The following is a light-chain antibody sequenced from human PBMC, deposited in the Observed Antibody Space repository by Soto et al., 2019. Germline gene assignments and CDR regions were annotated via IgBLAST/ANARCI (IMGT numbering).Light chain of an antibody. Sequence: EIVLTQSPGTLSLSPGERATLSSRASRRFTTGSLAWYQQKAGQAPRLLIYDASSRATGIPDRFSGSGSGTDFTLTIVRLEPEDFAVYYCQQYGTSPRTFGQGTKVEFK. V-gene: IGKV3-20*01. CDR2: DAS. J-gene: IGKJ1*01. CDR3: QQYGTSPRT. CDR1: RRFTTGS.